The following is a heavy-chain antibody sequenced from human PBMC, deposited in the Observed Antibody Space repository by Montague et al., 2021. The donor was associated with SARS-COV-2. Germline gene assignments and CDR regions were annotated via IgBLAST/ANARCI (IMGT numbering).Heavy chain of an antibody. D-gene: IGHD2-8*02. CDR2: INQSGST. Sequence: SETLSLTCAVYGGSFSVHYWTWIRQPPGKGLEWIGQINQSGSTKXXPSLKSRVSISVDTSKNQLSLRLSSVTAPDTAVYYCARIGGWSGGYWGQGTLVTVSS. J-gene: IGHJ4*02. CDR3: ARIGGWSGGY. V-gene: IGHV4-34*01. CDR1: GGSFSVHY.